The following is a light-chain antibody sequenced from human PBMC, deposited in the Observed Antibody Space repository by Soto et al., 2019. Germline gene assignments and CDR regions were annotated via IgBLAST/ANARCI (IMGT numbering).Light chain of an antibody. J-gene: IGLJ1*01. CDR1: SSDVGDYDY. V-gene: IGLV2-11*01. Sequence: QSVLTQPRSVSGSPGQSVTISCTGTSSDVGDYDYVSWYQQHPGKAPKLMIYDVSKRPSGVPDRFSGSKSGNTASLTISGLQAEDEGDYYCCSYAGSYTYVFGTGTRSPS. CDR2: DVS. CDR3: CSYAGSYTYV.